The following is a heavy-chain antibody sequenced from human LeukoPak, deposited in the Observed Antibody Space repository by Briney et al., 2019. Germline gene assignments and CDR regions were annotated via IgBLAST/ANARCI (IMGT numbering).Heavy chain of an antibody. Sequence: GGSLRLSCAASGFTFSSYAMSWVRQAPGRGLEWVSALSGGGGDTYYADSVKGRFTISRDNSKNTLYLQMNSLRVEDTAVYYCAKGGISLVRGSFDYWGQGALVTVSS. CDR3: AKGGISLVRGSFDY. V-gene: IGHV3-23*01. CDR2: LSGGGGDT. CDR1: GFTFSSYA. J-gene: IGHJ4*02. D-gene: IGHD3-10*01.